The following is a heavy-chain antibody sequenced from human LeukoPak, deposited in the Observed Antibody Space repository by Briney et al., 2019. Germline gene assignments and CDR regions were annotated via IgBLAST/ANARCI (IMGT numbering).Heavy chain of an antibody. D-gene: IGHD3-10*01. Sequence: GGSLRLSCAPSGFTFSSYDMNWVRQTPGKGLEWLSTISASGGHTYYADSVRGRFTISRDNSKNTLSLQMNSLRAEDTAVYYCARVSGLGMNEYYQHWGQGTLVTVAS. V-gene: IGHV3-23*01. CDR3: ARVSGLGMNEYYQH. CDR1: GFTFSSYD. J-gene: IGHJ1*01. CDR2: ISASGGHT.